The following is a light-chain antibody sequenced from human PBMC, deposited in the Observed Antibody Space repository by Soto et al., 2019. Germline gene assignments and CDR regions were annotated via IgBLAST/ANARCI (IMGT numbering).Light chain of an antibody. CDR3: SSYTDSSNDV. CDR1: SSDLAIYNY. CDR2: QVT. Sequence: VLTQPASVSGSPGQSITISCTGTSSDLAIYNYVSWYQQQPGKAPKLTIYQVTNRPSGVSNRFSGSRSGNTASLTISGLQAEDEADYYCSSYTDSSNDVFGTGTKVTVL. V-gene: IGLV2-14*01. J-gene: IGLJ1*01.